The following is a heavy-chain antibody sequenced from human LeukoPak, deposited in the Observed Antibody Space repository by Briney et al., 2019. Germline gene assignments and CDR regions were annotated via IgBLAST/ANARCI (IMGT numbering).Heavy chain of an antibody. D-gene: IGHD4-17*01. Sequence: GGSLRLSCAASGFTFSDYWMSWVRQAPGKGREWVANMKQDGSEKYYVDSVKGRFTISRDNAKNSLYLQMNSLRAEDTAVYYCARDRTNDYGHNVGAFDIWGRGTLVTVSS. CDR3: ARDRTNDYGHNVGAFDI. J-gene: IGHJ3*02. CDR2: MKQDGSEK. CDR1: GFTFSDYW. V-gene: IGHV3-7*01.